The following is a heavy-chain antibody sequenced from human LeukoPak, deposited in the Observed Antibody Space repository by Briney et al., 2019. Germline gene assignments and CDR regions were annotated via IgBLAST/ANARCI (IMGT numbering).Heavy chain of an antibody. CDR3: AREVWSAFDI. D-gene: IGHD2-21*01. J-gene: IGHJ3*02. CDR2: IYYSGST. V-gene: IGHV4-59*12. Sequence: SETLSLTCTVSGGSISSYYWSWIRQPPGKGLEWIGYIYYSGSTNYNPFLKSRVTISVDTSKNQFSLKLSSVTAADTAVYYCAREVWSAFDIWGQGTMVTVSS. CDR1: GGSISSYY.